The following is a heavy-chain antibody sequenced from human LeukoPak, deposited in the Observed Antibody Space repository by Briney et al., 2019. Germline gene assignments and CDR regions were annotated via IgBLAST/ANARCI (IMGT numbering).Heavy chain of an antibody. CDR2: INPSGGST. J-gene: IGHJ4*02. Sequence: ASVKVSCKASGYTFTSYYMHWVRQASGQGLEWMGIINPSGGSTSYAQKFQGRVTMTRDTSTSTVYMELSSLRSEDTAVYYCARDIGYCTNGVCYLFDYWGQGTLVTVSS. V-gene: IGHV1-46*01. CDR3: ARDIGYCTNGVCYLFDY. D-gene: IGHD2-8*01. CDR1: GYTFTSYY.